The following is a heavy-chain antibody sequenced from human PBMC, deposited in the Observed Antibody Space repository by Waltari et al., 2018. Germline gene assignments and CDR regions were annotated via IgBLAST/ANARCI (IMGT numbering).Heavy chain of an antibody. V-gene: IGHV4-38-2*01. Sequence: QVQLQESGPGLVRPSETLSLTCAVPGYSISSGDYWGWTRQSPGKGLAWFGFIYHSGITYFNPSLKSRVTISVDTSKNQFFLKLNSVTAADTAVYHCARHSSGYYYYLDYWGQGTLVTVSS. D-gene: IGHD3-22*01. CDR1: GYSISSGDY. CDR3: ARHSSGYYYYLDY. J-gene: IGHJ4*02. CDR2: IYHSGIT.